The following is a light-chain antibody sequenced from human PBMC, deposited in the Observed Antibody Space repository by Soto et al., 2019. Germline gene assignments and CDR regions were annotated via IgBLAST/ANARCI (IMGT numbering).Light chain of an antibody. CDR1: SSDVGGFNY. CDR2: DVI. J-gene: IGLJ1*01. Sequence: LTQPASVSGSPGQSITISCTGTSSDVGGFNYVSWFQQHPGKAPKLLIYDVINRPSGVSHRFSGSKSGNTASLTISGLQAEDEADYYCTSYTSSSTYVFGTGTKVTVL. CDR3: TSYTSSSTYV. V-gene: IGLV2-14*01.